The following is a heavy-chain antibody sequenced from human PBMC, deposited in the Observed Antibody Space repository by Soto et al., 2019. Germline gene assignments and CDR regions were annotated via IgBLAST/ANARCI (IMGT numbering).Heavy chain of an antibody. D-gene: IGHD2-8*01. Sequence: QVQMVQSGAEVKKPGYSVKVSCKASGGSFTTYTISWVRQDPGQGLEWMAGIIPIFGAAKSAPRFQGRVALTADESTRTVYMELSRMRSDDTAIYHFARDGNGKAMANWGQGTLVSVSS. CDR1: GGSFTTYT. J-gene: IGHJ4*02. CDR3: ARDGNGKAMAN. V-gene: IGHV1-69*01. CDR2: IIPIFGAA.